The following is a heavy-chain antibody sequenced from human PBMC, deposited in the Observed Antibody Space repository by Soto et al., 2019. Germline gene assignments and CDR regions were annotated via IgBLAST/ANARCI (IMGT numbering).Heavy chain of an antibody. J-gene: IGHJ5*02. CDR2: IHHSGTT. V-gene: IGHV4-31*03. CDR1: GDSISGVGYY. Sequence: QLQLQESSPGLVEPSQTLSLTCTVSGDSISGVGYYWGWIRQQPGKGLEWIGYIHHSGTTYYNPSLKSRLTISVDTSKTQFSLKLSSVTAADTAVYYCARAWTAGAGRANWFDLWGQGTLVTVSS. CDR3: ARAWTAGAGRANWFDL. D-gene: IGHD6-13*01.